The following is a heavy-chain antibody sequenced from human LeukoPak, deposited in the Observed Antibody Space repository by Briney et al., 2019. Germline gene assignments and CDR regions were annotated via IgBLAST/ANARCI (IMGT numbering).Heavy chain of an antibody. CDR3: ATARSVITFGGVIVTEVEYFQH. CDR1: GYTLTELA. J-gene: IGHJ1*01. V-gene: IGHV1-24*01. D-gene: IGHD3-16*02. Sequence: ASVKVSCKVSGYTLTELAIHWVRQAPGKGLEWMGGFDPENAETLYAQKFQGRVIMSEDISTDTAYMELSSLRSEDTALYYCATARSVITFGGVIVTEVEYFQHWGQGTLVTVSS. CDR2: FDPENAET.